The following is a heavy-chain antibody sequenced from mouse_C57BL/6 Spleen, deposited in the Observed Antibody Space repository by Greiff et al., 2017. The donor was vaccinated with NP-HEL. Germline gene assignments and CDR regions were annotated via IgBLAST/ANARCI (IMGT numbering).Heavy chain of an antibody. Sequence: QVQPKQSGPGLVAPSQSLSITCTVSGFSLTSYGVSWVRQPPGKGLEWLGVIWGDGSTNYHSALISRMSISKDNSKSQVYLKLNRLQTDDTATYYCAKEGDGYDGYYFDYWGQGTTLTVSS. CDR3: AKEGDGYDGYYFDY. CDR2: IWGDGST. V-gene: IGHV2-3*01. CDR1: GFSLTSYG. J-gene: IGHJ2*01. D-gene: IGHD2-2*01.